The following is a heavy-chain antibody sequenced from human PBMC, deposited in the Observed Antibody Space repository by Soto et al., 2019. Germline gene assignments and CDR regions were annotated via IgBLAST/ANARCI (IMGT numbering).Heavy chain of an antibody. CDR2: IYYSGST. CDR1: GGSISSSSYY. V-gene: IGHV4-39*01. Sequence: PSETLSLTCTVSGGSISSSSYYWGWIRQPPGKGLEWIGSIYYSGSTYYNPSLKSRVTISVDTSKNQFSLKLSSVTAADTAVYYCARSASGPWPSYYYYGMAGSGQGTTVPVS. CDR3: ARSASGPWPSYYYYGMAG. D-gene: IGHD2-8*02. J-gene: IGHJ6*02.